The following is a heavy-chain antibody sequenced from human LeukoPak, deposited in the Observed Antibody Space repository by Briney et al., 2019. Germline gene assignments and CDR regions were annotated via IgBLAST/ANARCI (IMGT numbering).Heavy chain of an antibody. CDR2: ISSSSSYI. Sequence: GGSLRLSCAASGFTFSSYSMNRGCQAPGKGLEWVSSISSSSSYIYYADSVKGRFTISRDNAKNSLYLQINSLRAEDTAVYYRARDPANNWGVDAFDIWGQGTMVTVSS. CDR1: GFTFSSYS. V-gene: IGHV3-21*01. D-gene: IGHD7-27*01. J-gene: IGHJ3*02. CDR3: ARDPANNWGVDAFDI.